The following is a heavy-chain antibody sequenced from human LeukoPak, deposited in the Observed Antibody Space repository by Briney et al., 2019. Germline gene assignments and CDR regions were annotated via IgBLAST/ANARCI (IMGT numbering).Heavy chain of an antibody. CDR3: ARTIGYGSGNDQTGG. CDR2: IKQDGSEE. V-gene: IGHV3-7*01. CDR1: GFTLSSYW. D-gene: IGHD3-10*01. Sequence: PGGSLRLSCAASGFTLSSYWMSWVRQAPGKGLEWVANIKQDGSEEYYLDSVKGRFTISRDDAKNSLCLQMHSLRVEDTAVYYCARTIGYGSGNDQTGGWGQGTLVTVSS. J-gene: IGHJ4*02.